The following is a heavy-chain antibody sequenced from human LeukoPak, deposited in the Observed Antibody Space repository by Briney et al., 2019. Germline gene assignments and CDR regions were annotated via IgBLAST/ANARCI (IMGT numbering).Heavy chain of an antibody. D-gene: IGHD5-18*01. Sequence: PSETLSLTCAVSGASMNTHYWSWIRQPPGKGLEWIGYMLDTVTTKDNPSLKSRFTLSADTSKNQFSLRLTSVTAADTAVYYCATIKRGNIFGYFDFGGQGIPVTVSS. CDR1: GASMNTHY. J-gene: IGHJ4*02. CDR3: ATIKRGNIFGYFDF. CDR2: MLDTVTT. V-gene: IGHV4-59*11.